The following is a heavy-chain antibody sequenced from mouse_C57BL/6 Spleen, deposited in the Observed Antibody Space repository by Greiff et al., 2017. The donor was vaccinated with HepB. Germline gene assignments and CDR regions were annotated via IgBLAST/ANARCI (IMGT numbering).Heavy chain of an antibody. J-gene: IGHJ1*03. CDR3: ARWDTTVVARYFDV. D-gene: IGHD1-1*01. CDR2: IDPSDSYT. CDR1: GYTFTIYW. Sequence: QVQLQQPGAELVMPGASVKLSCKASGYTFTIYWMHWVKQRPGQGLEWIGEIDPSDSYTNYNQKFKGKSTLTVDKSSSTAYMQLSSLTSEDSAVYYCARWDTTVVARYFDVWGTGTTVTVSS. V-gene: IGHV1-69*01.